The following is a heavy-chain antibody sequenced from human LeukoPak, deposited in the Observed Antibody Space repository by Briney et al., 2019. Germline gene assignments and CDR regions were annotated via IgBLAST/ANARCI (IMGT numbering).Heavy chain of an antibody. Sequence: SETLSLTCTVSGGSISSSSYYWGWIRQPPGKGLVWIGSIYYSGRTYYNPSLQSRVTISVDTSKNQFSLKLTSVTAADTAVYYCARHRRIAAAGIRGYDYWGQGTLVTVSS. V-gene: IGHV4-39*01. CDR3: ARHRRIAAAGIRGYDY. D-gene: IGHD6-13*01. CDR1: GGSISSSSYY. J-gene: IGHJ4*02. CDR2: IYYSGRT.